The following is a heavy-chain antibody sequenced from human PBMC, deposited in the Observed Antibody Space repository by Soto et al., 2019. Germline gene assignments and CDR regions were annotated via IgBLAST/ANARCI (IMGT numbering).Heavy chain of an antibody. CDR2: ISYDGSNK. CDR3: AKVPSGYGFYYYYGMDV. V-gene: IGHV3-30*18. J-gene: IGHJ6*02. Sequence: QVQLLESGGGVVQPGRSLRLSCAASGFTFSNYGMHWVRQAPGKGLEWVAVISYDGSNKDYGDSVKGRFTISRDNTKNTLYLQMNSLRPEDTAVYYCAKVPSGYGFYYYYGMDVWGQGTTVTVSS. D-gene: IGHD5-12*01. CDR1: GFTFSNYG.